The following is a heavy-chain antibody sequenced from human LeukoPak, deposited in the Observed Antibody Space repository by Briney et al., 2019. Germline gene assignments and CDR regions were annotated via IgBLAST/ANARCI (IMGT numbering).Heavy chain of an antibody. D-gene: IGHD4-17*01. CDR2: IYHSGST. CDR3: AREAFYGDSDYYYYYYMDV. Sequence: SETLSLTCAVSGGSISSSNWWSWIRQPPGKGLEWIGEIYHSGSTNYNPSLKSRVTMSIDTSKNQFSLKLSSVTAADTAVYYCAREAFYGDSDYYYYYYMDVWGKGTTVTISS. CDR1: GGSISSSNW. V-gene: IGHV4-4*02. J-gene: IGHJ6*03.